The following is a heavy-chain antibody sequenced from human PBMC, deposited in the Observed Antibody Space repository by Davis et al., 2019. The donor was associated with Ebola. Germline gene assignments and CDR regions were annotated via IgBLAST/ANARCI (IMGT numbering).Heavy chain of an antibody. CDR3: AKSDYYDAFDI. Sequence: GESLKISCAASGFTFSSYGMHWVRQAPGKGLEWVSAISGSGDSTNYADSVKGRFTISRDNSKNTLYLQMNSLRAEDTAVYYCAKSDYYDAFDIWGQGTMVTVSS. V-gene: IGHV3-23*01. J-gene: IGHJ3*02. D-gene: IGHD2-21*01. CDR1: GFTFSSYG. CDR2: ISGSGDST.